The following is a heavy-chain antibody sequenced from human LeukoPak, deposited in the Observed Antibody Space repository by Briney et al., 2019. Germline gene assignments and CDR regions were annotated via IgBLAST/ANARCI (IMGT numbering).Heavy chain of an antibody. CDR2: FYYSGST. D-gene: IGHD2-15*01. Sequence: SETLSLTCTVSGGSISYYYWSWIRQPPGKGLEWIGYFYYSGSTNYNPSLKSRATISVDTSKIQSSLKLSSVTAADTAVYYCARGLYSRGPLDYWGQGTLVTVSS. CDR1: GGSISYYY. V-gene: IGHV4-59*01. CDR3: ARGLYSRGPLDY. J-gene: IGHJ4*02.